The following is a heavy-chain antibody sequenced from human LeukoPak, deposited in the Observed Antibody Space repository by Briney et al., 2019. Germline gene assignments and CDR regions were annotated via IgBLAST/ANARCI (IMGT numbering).Heavy chain of an antibody. V-gene: IGHV4-59*01. J-gene: IGHJ4*02. CDR3: ARVGYSYGTVGYYFDY. D-gene: IGHD5-18*01. Sequence: SETLSLTCTVSGGSISSYYWSWIRQPPGKGLEWIGYIYYSGSTNYNPSLKSRVTISVDTSKNQFSLKLSSVTAADTAVYYCARVGYSYGTVGYYFDYWGQGTLVTVSS. CDR2: IYYSGST. CDR1: GGSISSYY.